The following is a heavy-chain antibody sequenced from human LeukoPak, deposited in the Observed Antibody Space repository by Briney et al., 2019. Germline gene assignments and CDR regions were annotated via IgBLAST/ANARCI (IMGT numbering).Heavy chain of an antibody. CDR3: ARALYYDSSGYLFDY. CDR1: GGTFGSYA. J-gene: IGHJ4*02. CDR2: IIPIFGTA. D-gene: IGHD3-22*01. V-gene: IGHV1-69*13. Sequence: SVRVSCKASGGTFGSYAISWVRQAPGQGLEWMGGIIPIFGTANYAQKFQGRVTITPDESTSTAYMEPSSLRSEDTAVCYCARALYYDSSGYLFDYWGQGTLVTVSS.